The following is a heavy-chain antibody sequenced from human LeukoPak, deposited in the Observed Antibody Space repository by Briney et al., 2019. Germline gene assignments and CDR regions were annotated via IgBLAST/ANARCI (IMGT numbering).Heavy chain of an antibody. Sequence: GGSLRLSCEASGFTFSTYAMHWVRQAPGKGLEWVAFIRLDGSDKYYADSVKGRFTISRDNSKNTLYLQMNSLRAEDTAVYYCAKGGVAPEYWGEGTLVTVSS. CDR3: AKGGVAPEY. V-gene: IGHV3-30*02. D-gene: IGHD1-14*01. J-gene: IGHJ4*02. CDR2: IRLDGSDK. CDR1: GFTFSTYA.